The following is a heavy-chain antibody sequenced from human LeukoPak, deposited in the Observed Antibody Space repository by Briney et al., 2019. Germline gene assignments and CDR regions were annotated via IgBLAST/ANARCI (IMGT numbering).Heavy chain of an antibody. D-gene: IGHD5-18*01. CDR2: IYYSGST. CDR1: SGSISSSSYY. J-gene: IGHJ4*02. CDR3: ARESGKISVRYSYGFDY. Sequence: SETLSLTCTVSSGSISSSSYYWGWIRQPPGKGLEWIGSIYYSGSTYYNPSLKSRVIISVDTSKNQFALKLSSVTAADTAVYYCARESGKISVRYSYGFDYWGQGTLVTVSS. V-gene: IGHV4-39*06.